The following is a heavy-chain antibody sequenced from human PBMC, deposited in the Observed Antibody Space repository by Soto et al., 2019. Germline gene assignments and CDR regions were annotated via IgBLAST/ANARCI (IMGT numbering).Heavy chain of an antibody. CDR2: IYYSGST. CDR3: PRGNPFLWFGEFQRGTYYYGMDV. Sequence: SETLSLTCTVSGGSISSYYWSWIRQPPGKGLEWIGYIYYSGSTNYNPSLKSRVTISVDTSKNQFSLKLSSVTAADTAVYYCPRGNPFLWFGEFQRGTYYYGMDVWGQGPTVTVSS. D-gene: IGHD3-10*01. J-gene: IGHJ6*02. V-gene: IGHV4-59*01. CDR1: GGSISSYY.